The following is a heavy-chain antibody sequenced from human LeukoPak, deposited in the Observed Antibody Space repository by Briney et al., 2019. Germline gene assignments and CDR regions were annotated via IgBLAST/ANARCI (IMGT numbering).Heavy chain of an antibody. CDR2: IYSGGST. CDR1: GFTVSSNY. CDR3: AKDSWFGELGLNYYYGMDV. J-gene: IGHJ6*02. Sequence: GGSLKLSCAASGFTVSSNYMSWVRQAPGKGLEWVSVIYSGGSTYYADSVKGRFTISRDNSKNTLYLQMNSLRAEDTAVYCCAKDSWFGELGLNYYYGMDVWGQGTTVTVSS. V-gene: IGHV3-66*01. D-gene: IGHD3-10*01.